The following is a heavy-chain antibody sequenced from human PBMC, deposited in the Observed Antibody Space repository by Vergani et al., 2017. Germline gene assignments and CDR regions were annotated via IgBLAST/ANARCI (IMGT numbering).Heavy chain of an antibody. CDR1: GFTFNHYA. D-gene: IGHD5-12*01. CDR3: AKANPRNSGYDYLYYYHAMDV. J-gene: IGHJ6*02. V-gene: IGHV3-23*01. Sequence: EVQLLESGGDLVQPGGSLRLSCAASGFTFNHYAMNWVRQAPGKGLEWVSGISGSGGSTYYAGSVKGRFTISRDSSKNTLYLQMNSLSAGDTAVYYCAKANPRNSGYDYLYYYHAMDVWVQGTTVTVSS. CDR2: ISGSGGST.